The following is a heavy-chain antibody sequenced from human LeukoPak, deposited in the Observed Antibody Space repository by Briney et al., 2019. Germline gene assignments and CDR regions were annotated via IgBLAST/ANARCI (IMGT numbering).Heavy chain of an antibody. D-gene: IGHD3-10*01. J-gene: IGHJ3*02. CDR1: GYTFTSYD. Sequence: GASAKVSCKASGYTFTSYDINWVRQATGQGLEWMGWMNPNSGNTGYAQKFQGRVTMTRNTAISTAYMELSSLRSEDTAVYYCARAISRLLWFGAAVGAFDIWGQGTMVTVSS. V-gene: IGHV1-8*01. CDR2: MNPNSGNT. CDR3: ARAISRLLWFGAAVGAFDI.